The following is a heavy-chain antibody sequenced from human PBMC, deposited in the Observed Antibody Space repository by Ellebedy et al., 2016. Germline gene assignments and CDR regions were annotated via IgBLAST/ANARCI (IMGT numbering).Heavy chain of an antibody. CDR2: IIPIFGTA. Sequence: SVKVSCXASGYTFTSYDINWVRQATGQGLEWMGGIIPIFGTANYAQKFQGRVTITADESTSTAYMELSSLRSEDTAVYYCAREGGYSYGYYMDVWGKGTTVTVSS. V-gene: IGHV1-69*13. CDR3: AREGGYSYGYYMDV. D-gene: IGHD5-18*01. CDR1: GYTFTSYD. J-gene: IGHJ6*03.